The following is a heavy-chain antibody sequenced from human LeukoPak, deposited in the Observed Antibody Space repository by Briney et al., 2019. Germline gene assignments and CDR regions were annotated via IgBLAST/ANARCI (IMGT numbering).Heavy chain of an antibody. V-gene: IGHV3-23*01. Sequence: AGGSLRLSCAASGFTFSSYAMSWVRQAPGKGLEWVSAISGSGGSTYYADSVKGRFTISRDNSKNTLYLQMNSLRAEDTAVYYCAKDAVGTADIVVVPAAIGAFDPWGQGTLVTVSS. CDR3: AKDAVGTADIVVVPAAIGAFDP. CDR1: GFTFSSYA. CDR2: ISGSGGST. J-gene: IGHJ5*02. D-gene: IGHD2-2*01.